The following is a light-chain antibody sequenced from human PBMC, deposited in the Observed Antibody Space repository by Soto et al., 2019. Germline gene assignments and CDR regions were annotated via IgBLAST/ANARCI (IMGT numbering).Light chain of an antibody. V-gene: IGLV1-44*01. CDR2: NDN. Sequence: QSVLTQPPSASGTPGQRVTISCSGSSSNIGSHTVNWYQQLPGTAPKLLMYNDNQRPSGVSDRFSGSKSGSSASLAISGLQAEDEADYYCAAWDDSLNGLVFGGGTKLTVL. CDR1: SSNIGSHT. J-gene: IGLJ2*01. CDR3: AAWDDSLNGLV.